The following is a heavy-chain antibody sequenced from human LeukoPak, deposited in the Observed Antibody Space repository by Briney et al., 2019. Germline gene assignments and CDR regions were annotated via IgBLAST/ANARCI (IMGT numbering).Heavy chain of an antibody. V-gene: IGHV4-59*01. J-gene: IGHJ5*02. CDR3: ARADYGDYVLDP. CDR2: VYYTGST. Sequence: SETLSLTCAVYGGSFSGYYWSWIRQPPGKGLEWIGYVYYTGSTNYNPSLKSRVTISVDTSKNQFPLKLISMTAADTAVYYCARADYGDYVLDPWGQGTLVTVSS. D-gene: IGHD4-17*01. CDR1: GGSFSGYY.